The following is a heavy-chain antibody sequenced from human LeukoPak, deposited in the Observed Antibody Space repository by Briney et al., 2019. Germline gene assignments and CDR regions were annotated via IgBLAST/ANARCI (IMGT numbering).Heavy chain of an antibody. V-gene: IGHV1-18*01. CDR3: ARLDTAEYYYYGMDV. J-gene: IGHJ6*02. Sequence: EASVKVSCKASGYTFTSYGISWVRQALGQGLEWMGSISAYNGNTNYAQKLQGRVTMTTDTSTSTAYMELRSLRSDDTAVYYCARLDTAEYYYYGMDVWGQGTTVTVSS. D-gene: IGHD5-18*01. CDR1: GYTFTSYG. CDR2: ISAYNGNT.